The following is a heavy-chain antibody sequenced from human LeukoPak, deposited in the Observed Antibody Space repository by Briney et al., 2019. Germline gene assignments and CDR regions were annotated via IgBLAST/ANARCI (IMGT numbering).Heavy chain of an antibody. Sequence: SETLSLTCAVYGGSFSGYYWSWIRQPPGKGLEWIGEINHSGSTNYNPSLKSRVTISVDTSKNQFSLKLSSVTAADTAVYYCARHPLLRGVTYDYYYYMDVWGEGTTVTIPS. CDR2: INHSGST. CDR1: GGSFSGYY. CDR3: ARHPLLRGVTYDYYYYMDV. D-gene: IGHD3-10*01. V-gene: IGHV4-34*01. J-gene: IGHJ6*03.